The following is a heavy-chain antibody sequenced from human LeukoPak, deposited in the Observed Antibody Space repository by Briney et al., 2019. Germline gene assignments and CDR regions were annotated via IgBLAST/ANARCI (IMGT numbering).Heavy chain of an antibody. Sequence: GGSLRLSCAASGFILSDYNMHWVRQAPGKGLEWVAVISYDGSNKYYADSVKGRFTISRDNSKNTLYLQMNSLRAEDTAVYYCARGQTGFCSGSSCLGSTFDYWGQGTLVTVSS. CDR3: ARGQTGFCSGSSCLGSTFDY. CDR2: ISYDGSNK. J-gene: IGHJ4*02. V-gene: IGHV3-30*04. D-gene: IGHD2-15*01. CDR1: GFILSDYN.